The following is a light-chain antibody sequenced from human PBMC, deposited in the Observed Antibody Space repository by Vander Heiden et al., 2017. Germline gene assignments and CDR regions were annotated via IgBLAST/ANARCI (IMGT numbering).Light chain of an antibody. CDR3: AAWDDSLNGYV. V-gene: IGLV1-36*01. CDR2: YDD. J-gene: IGLJ1*01. Sequence: QSVLTQPPPVSAAPSKQVTIPCSGSSSNIGNNAVNWYQQLPGKAPKLLIYYDDLLPSGVSDRFSGSKSGTSASLAISGLQSEDEADYYCAAWDDSLNGYVFGTGTKVTVL. CDR1: SSNIGNNA.